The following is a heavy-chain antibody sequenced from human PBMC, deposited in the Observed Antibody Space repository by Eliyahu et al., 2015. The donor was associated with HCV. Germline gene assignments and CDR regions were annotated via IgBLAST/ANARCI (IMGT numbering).Heavy chain of an antibody. CDR1: GFXFGXXA. CDR3: TSNTMVRGVSPEFDY. V-gene: IGHV3-49*04. D-gene: IGHD3-10*01. CDR2: IRSKAYGGTT. J-gene: IGHJ4*02. Sequence: EVQLVESGGGLVQPGRSLXLSCXASGFXFGXXAMSGXRQAPGKGLEWVGFIRSKAYGGTTEYAASVKGRFTISRDDSKSIAYLQMNSLKTEDTAVYYCTSNTMVRGVSPEFDYWGQGTLVTVSS.